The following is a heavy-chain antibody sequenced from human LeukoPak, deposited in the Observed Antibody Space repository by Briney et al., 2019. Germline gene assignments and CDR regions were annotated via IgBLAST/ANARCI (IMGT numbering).Heavy chain of an antibody. CDR3: ASGYNRDY. CDR1: GYTFTNYF. CDR2: INPSGGST. J-gene: IGHJ4*02. V-gene: IGHV1-46*03. D-gene: IGHD5-24*01. Sequence: EASVKVSCKASGYTFTNYFMHWVRQAPGQGLEWMGIINPSGGSTSYAQKFQGRVTMTRDTSTSTVYMYLSSLRSEDTAVYFCASGYNRDYWGQGTLVTVSS.